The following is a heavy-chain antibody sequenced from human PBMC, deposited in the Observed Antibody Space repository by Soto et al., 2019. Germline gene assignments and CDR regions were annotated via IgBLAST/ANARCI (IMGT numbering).Heavy chain of an antibody. J-gene: IGHJ4*02. CDR3: ARDRLAPLGGLLVYTPPLDY. CDR1: GFTFSSYG. CDR2: IWYDGSNK. V-gene: IGHV3-33*01. Sequence: GGSLRLSCAASGFTFSSYGMHWVRQAPGKGLEWVAVIWYDGSNKYYADSVKGRFTISRDNSKNTLYLQMNSLRAEDTAVYYCARDRLAPLGGLLVYTPPLDYWGQGTLVTVSS. D-gene: IGHD3-10*01.